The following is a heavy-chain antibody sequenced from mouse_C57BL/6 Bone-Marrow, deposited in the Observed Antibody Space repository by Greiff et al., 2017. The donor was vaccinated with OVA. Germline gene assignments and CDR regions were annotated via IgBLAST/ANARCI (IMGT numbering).Heavy chain of an antibody. CDR2: IDPSDSYT. D-gene: IGHD1-1*01. CDR1: GYTFTSYW. V-gene: IGHV1-50*01. Sequence: VKLQESGAELVKPGASVKLSCKASGYTFTSYWMQWVKQRPGQGLEWIGEIDPSDSYTNYNQKFKGKATLTVDTSSSTAYMQLSSLTSEDSAVYYCARGDYSNYAMDYWGQGTSVTVSS. CDR3: ARGDYSNYAMDY. J-gene: IGHJ4*01.